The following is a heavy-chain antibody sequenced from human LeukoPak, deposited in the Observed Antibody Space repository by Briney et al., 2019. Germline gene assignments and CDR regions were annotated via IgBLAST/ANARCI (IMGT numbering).Heavy chain of an antibody. D-gene: IGHD7-27*01. CDR2: ISSSGSTI. Sequence: GGSLRLSCAASGFTFRDYYMSWIRQAPGKGLEWVSYISSSGSTIYYADSVKGRFTISRDNAKNSLYLQMNSLRAEDTAVYYCARSASDGDPYFDCWGHGALVRVAS. CDR3: ARSASDGDPYFDC. J-gene: IGHJ4*01. CDR1: GFTFRDYY. V-gene: IGHV3-11*01.